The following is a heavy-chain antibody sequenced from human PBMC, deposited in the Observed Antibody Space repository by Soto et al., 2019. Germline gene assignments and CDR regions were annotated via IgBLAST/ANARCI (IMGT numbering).Heavy chain of an antibody. J-gene: IGHJ4*02. CDR2: IWYDGSNK. CDR1: GFTFSSYG. Sequence: GGSLRLSCAASGFTFSSYGMHWVRQAPGKGLEWVAVIWYDGSNKYYADSVKGRFTISRDNSKNTLYLQMNSLRAEDTAVYYCARDFGVLEWLSKGVFDYWGQGTLVTVSS. CDR3: ARDFGVLEWLSKGVFDY. D-gene: IGHD3-3*01. V-gene: IGHV3-33*01.